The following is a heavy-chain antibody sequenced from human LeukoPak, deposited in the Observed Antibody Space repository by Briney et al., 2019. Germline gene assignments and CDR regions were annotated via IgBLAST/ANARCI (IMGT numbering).Heavy chain of an antibody. CDR1: GGSISSSRYF. V-gene: IGHV4-39*01. J-gene: IGHJ6*03. CDR3: ARQLYVSGSYYAPMDV. Sequence: SETLSLTCSVSGGSISSSRYFWGWIRQPPGKGLEWIASVHYSGSAYYNPSLKSRLTISVDTSKNQFSLELSSVTAADTALYFCARQLYVSGSYYAPMDVWGKGTTVTISS. D-gene: IGHD3-10*01. CDR2: VHYSGSA.